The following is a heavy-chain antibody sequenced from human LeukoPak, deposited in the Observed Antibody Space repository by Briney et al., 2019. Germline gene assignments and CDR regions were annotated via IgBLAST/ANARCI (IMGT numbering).Heavy chain of an antibody. CDR1: GLTFSSYA. CDR2: IRYDGDNL. V-gene: IGHV3-30*02. D-gene: IGHD3-10*01. J-gene: IGHJ4*02. CDR3: TGNYYGSGSYADFDY. Sequence: GGSLRLSCEASGLTFSSYAMHWVRQAPGKGLEWVAYIRYDGDNLYYTDSVKGRFTISRDNFKNTAYLQMDNLKTEDTAVYYCTGNYYGSGSYADFDYWGQGTLVTVSS.